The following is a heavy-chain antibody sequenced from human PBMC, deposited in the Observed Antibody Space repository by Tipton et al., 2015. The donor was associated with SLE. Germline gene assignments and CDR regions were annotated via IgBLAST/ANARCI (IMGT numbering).Heavy chain of an antibody. V-gene: IGHV4-38-2*01. D-gene: IGHD1-1*01. J-gene: IGHJ3*01. Sequence: LRLSCAASGFTFSTYGMYWVRQAPGKGLEWIGSIYHTGTTYYNPSLKSRVTISVDTSKNQFSLRLTSVTAADTAVYYCATNWNWGQGTMVTVSS. CDR2: IYHTGTT. CDR3: ATNWN. CDR1: GFTFSTYG.